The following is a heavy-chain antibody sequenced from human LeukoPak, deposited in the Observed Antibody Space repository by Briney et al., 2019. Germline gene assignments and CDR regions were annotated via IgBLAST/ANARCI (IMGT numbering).Heavy chain of an antibody. Sequence: GGSLRLSCVASGFTFSSHGMHWVRQAPGKGLEWVAFIRYDGSNKYYADSVKGRFTISRDNSKNTLYLQMNNLRAEDTAVYYCARDSSGWVPGAFDIWGQGTMVTVSS. CDR3: ARDSSGWVPGAFDI. D-gene: IGHD6-19*01. V-gene: IGHV3-30*02. J-gene: IGHJ3*02. CDR2: IRYDGSNK. CDR1: GFTFSSHG.